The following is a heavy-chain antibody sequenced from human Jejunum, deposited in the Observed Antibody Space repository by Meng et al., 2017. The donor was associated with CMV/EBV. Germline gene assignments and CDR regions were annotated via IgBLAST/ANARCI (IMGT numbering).Heavy chain of an antibody. CDR1: GGSIRDGYYY. J-gene: IGHJ4*01. CDR2: ISYAGTP. CDR3: LCYTDGWTRDF. Sequence: CGVSGGSIRDGYYYWGWIRQPPQQGLEWIVVISYAGTPYYNPSLKSRVAISVDISRNQFSLTMRSVTAADTSVYCCLCYTDGWTRDFWGHGTLVTVSS. D-gene: IGHD5-24*01. V-gene: IGHV4-39*01.